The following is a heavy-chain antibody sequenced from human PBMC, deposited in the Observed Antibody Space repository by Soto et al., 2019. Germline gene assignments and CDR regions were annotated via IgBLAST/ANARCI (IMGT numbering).Heavy chain of an antibody. D-gene: IGHD6-13*01. J-gene: IGHJ2*01. CDR2: ISYDGSNK. CDR3: AKEDRVKGQQLARIWYFDL. V-gene: IGHV3-30*18. CDR1: GFTFSSYG. Sequence: QVQLVESGGGVVQPGRSLRLSCAASGFTFSSYGMHWVRQAPGKGLEWVTVISYDGSNKYYADSVKGRFTISRDNSKNTLYLQMNSLRAEDTAVYYCAKEDRVKGQQLARIWYFDLWGRGTLVTVSS.